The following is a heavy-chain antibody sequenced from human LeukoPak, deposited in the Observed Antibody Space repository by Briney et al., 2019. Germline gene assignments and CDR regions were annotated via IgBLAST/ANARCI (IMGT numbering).Heavy chain of an antibody. CDR1: GFTFSSYE. CDR2: ISSSGNTI. J-gene: IGHJ4*02. CDR3: ARDPALGKFDY. V-gene: IGHV3-48*03. Sequence: GGSLRLSCAASGFTFSSYEMNWVRQAPGKGLEWVSYISSSGNTIYYADSVKGRFTISRDNAKNSLYLQMNSLTAEDTALYYCARDPALGKFDYWGQGTLVTVS. D-gene: IGHD7-27*01.